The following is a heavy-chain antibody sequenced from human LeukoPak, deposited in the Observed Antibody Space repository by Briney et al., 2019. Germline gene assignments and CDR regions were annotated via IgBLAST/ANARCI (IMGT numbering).Heavy chain of an antibody. D-gene: IGHD1-1*01. J-gene: IGHJ6*02. CDR1: GYTFAGYY. CDR3: ARDPGTTGGYYYGMDV. Sequence: ASVKVSCKASGYTFAGYYMHWVRQAPGQGLEWMGWINPNSGGTNYAQKFQGRVTMTRDTSISTAYMELSRLRSDDTAVYYCARDPGTTGGYYYGMDVWGQGTTVTVSS. CDR2: INPNSGGT. V-gene: IGHV1-2*02.